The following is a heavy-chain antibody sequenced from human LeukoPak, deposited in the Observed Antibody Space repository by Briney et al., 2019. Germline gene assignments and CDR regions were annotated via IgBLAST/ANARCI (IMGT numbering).Heavy chain of an antibody. CDR3: ARSLYFDY. V-gene: IGHV3-53*01. CDR1: GFTVNSNY. J-gene: IGHJ4*02. CDR2: IYRDGTT. Sequence: GGSLRLSCAASGFTVNSNYMSWVRQAPGKGLEWVSIIYRDGTTYYADSVKGRFTISRDNSKSTLYLQMNSLRVEDTAVYYCARSLYFDYSGQGTLVTVSS.